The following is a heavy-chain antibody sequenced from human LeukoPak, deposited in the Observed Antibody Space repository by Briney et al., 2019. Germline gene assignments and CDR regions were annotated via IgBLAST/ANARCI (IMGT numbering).Heavy chain of an antibody. J-gene: IGHJ4*02. Sequence: TGGSLRLSCAASGFTFIDYDMHWVRQVIGKGLEWVSAIGIRGDTHYSGSVKGRFTISRENAESSLYLHMNSLRAEDTAVSYCARGGIQVSGIDEFDYWGQGTLVTVSS. V-gene: IGHV3-13*01. D-gene: IGHD6-19*01. CDR2: IGIRGDT. CDR1: GFTFIDYD. CDR3: ARGGIQVSGIDEFDY.